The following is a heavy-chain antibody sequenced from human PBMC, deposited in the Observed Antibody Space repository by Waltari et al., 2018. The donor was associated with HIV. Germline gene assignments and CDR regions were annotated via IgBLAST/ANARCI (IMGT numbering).Heavy chain of an antibody. CDR2: LNPRDGAT. V-gene: IGHV1-46*01. CDR3: AGELHAAFNFDH. D-gene: IGHD4-4*01. J-gene: IGHJ4*02. Sequence: QVQLVQSGAEVMQPGASVKVSCKASADTFANYNIHWVRQAPGQGLEWLGILNPRDGATSYAQKFQGRLSMTRDTSATTAYMELRSLRSEDTAVYYCAGELHAAFNFDHWGQGTLITVSS. CDR1: ADTFANYN.